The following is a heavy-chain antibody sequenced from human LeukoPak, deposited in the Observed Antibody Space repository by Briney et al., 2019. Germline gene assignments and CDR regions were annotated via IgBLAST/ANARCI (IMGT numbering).Heavy chain of an antibody. Sequence: PGGSLRLSCAASGFTFSSYWMSWVRQAPGRGLEWVANIKQDGSGKYYVDSVKGRFTISRDKAKNSLYLQMNSLRAEDTAVYYCARGAVARGAFDVWGQGTMVTVSS. CDR2: IKQDGSGK. CDR3: ARGAVARGAFDV. J-gene: IGHJ3*01. D-gene: IGHD6-19*01. V-gene: IGHV3-7*03. CDR1: GFTFSSYW.